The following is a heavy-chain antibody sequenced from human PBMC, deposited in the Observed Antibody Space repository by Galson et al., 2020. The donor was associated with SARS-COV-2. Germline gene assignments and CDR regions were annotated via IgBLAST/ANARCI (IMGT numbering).Heavy chain of an antibody. Sequence: GESLKISCAASGFTFSSYSMNWVRQAPGKGLEWVSYSSSSSSTIYYADSVKGRFTISRDNAKNSLYLQMNSLRAEDTAVYYCARARITGTTCGMDVWGQGTTVTVSS. V-gene: IGHV3-48*04. D-gene: IGHD1-7*01. CDR3: ARARITGTTCGMDV. CDR2: SSSSSSTI. CDR1: GFTFSSYS. J-gene: IGHJ6*02.